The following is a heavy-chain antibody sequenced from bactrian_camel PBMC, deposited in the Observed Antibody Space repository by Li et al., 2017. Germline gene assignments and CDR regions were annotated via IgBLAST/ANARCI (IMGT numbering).Heavy chain of an antibody. J-gene: IGHJ4*01. CDR2: IDGVLSRGTKDT. D-gene: IGHD1*01. CDR1: GFSFSSHA. V-gene: IGHV3S31*01. Sequence: QLVESGGGLVQPGGRLTLSCVASGFSFSSHAMSWVRQAPGKNLEWVSTIDGVLSRGTKDTFYANSVKGRFTISKGNAKNTLYLQMNSLKPDDTAMYYCAADRWGGNGVCSLRRVLSSAYWGQGTQVTVS. CDR3: AADRWGGNGVCSLRRVLSSAY.